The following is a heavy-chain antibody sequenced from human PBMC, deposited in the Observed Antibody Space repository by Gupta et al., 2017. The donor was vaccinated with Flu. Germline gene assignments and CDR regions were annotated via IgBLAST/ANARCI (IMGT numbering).Heavy chain of an antibody. V-gene: IGHV3-23*01. CDR3: VKERYYDSSGYNFFDY. J-gene: IGHJ4*02. Sequence: EVQLLESGGGLVQGGGSLRLSCAAAGFSFASSALSCVRQAPGKGLEWVSSISGSGGATYYAESVKGRFSISRDNSKNRLSLQMDSLRLDDTAMYYCVKERYYDSSGYNFFDYWGLGTLVTVSS. CDR2: ISGSGGAT. CDR1: GFSFASSA. D-gene: IGHD3-22*01.